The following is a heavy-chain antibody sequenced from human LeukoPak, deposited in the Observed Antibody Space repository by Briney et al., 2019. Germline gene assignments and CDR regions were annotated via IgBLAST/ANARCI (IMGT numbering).Heavy chain of an antibody. CDR3: VTYYVYGGGRGH. CDR1: GDSFSSGNYH. Sequence: SETLSLTCSVSGDSFSSGNYHWSWIRQAPGKGLEWIGQSGHTNYNPSLKSRVIISKDTSKNQFSLTLNTATGADTAMYYCVTYYVYGGGRGHWGPGTLVIVSS. V-gene: IGHV4-61*01. D-gene: IGHD2-21*01. J-gene: IGHJ4*02. CDR2: QSGHT.